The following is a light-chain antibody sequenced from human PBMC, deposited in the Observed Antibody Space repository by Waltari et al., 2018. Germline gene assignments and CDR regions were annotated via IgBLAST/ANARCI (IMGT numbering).Light chain of an antibody. Sequence: EIVLTQSPGTASLSPGERVTLSCRASQSVGRSSLAWYQQKPGQAPRLVIYRASRRATGIPDRFSGSGSVTDFSLTISRLEPEDFAVYYCQQHGTLPATFGQGTKVEIK. V-gene: IGKV3-20*01. J-gene: IGKJ1*01. CDR1: QSVGRSS. CDR3: QQHGTLPAT. CDR2: RAS.